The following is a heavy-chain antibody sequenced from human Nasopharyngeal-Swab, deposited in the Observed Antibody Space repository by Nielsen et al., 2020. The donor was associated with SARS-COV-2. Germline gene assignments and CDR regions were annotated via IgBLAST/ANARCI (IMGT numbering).Heavy chain of an antibody. CDR2: IRVSGDTT. CDR1: EFTFSNYA. V-gene: IGHV3-23*01. CDR3: AKVKSGTSYDAFDI. D-gene: IGHD1-26*01. Sequence: GESLKISCTASEFTFSNYAMTWVRQAPGKGLEWVSSIRVSGDTTYYADSVKGRFTISRDSSKNTLYLQMNSLRAEDTALYYCAKVKSGTSYDAFDIWGQGTMVTVSS. J-gene: IGHJ3*02.